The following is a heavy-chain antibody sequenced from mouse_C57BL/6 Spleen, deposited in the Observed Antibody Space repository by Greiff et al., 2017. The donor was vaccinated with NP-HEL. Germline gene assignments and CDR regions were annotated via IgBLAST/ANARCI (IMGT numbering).Heavy chain of an antibody. CDR1: GYAFSSSW. D-gene: IGHD1-1*02. Sequence: QVQLQQSGPELVKPGASVKISCKASGYAFSSSWMNWVKQRPGKGLEWIGRIYPGDGDTNYNGKFKGKATLTADKSSSTAYMQLSSLTSEDSAVYFCARSPGVATDAMDYWGQGTSVTVSS. CDR3: ARSPGVATDAMDY. J-gene: IGHJ4*01. V-gene: IGHV1-82*01. CDR2: IYPGDGDT.